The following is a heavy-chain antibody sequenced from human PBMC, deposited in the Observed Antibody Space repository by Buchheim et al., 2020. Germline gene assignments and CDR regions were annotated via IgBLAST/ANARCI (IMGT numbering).Heavy chain of an antibody. J-gene: IGHJ6*02. V-gene: IGHV3-23*01. CDR1: GFTFSSHA. CDR3: ATVPNNYYYAMDV. CDR2: ISASGSST. Sequence: EVQLLESGGGLVQPGGSLRLSCAASGFTFSSHAVSWVRQAPGKGLEWVSFISASGSSTYYSDSVKGRFTISRDNSKNTLDLQMNSLRAEDTAVYYCATVPNNYYYAMDVWGQGTT.